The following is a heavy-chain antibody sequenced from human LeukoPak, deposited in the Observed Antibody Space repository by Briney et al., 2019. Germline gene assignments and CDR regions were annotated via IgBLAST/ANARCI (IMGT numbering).Heavy chain of an antibody. V-gene: IGHV3-21*01. CDR3: ATETIGRHYDY. D-gene: IGHD1-14*01. Sequence: GGSLRLSCAPFGFSFGSSGINWVRQAPGRGLEWVASIGSTGSDRYYADSVKGRFTISSDNAKNSLYLQINSLRVEDTAVYYCATETIGRHYDYWGQGTLLTVS. CDR2: IGSTGSDR. J-gene: IGHJ4*02. CDR1: GFSFGSSG.